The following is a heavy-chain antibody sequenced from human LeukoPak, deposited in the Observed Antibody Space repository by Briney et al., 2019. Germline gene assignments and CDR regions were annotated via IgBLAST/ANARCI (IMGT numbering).Heavy chain of an antibody. CDR2: INHSGST. J-gene: IGHJ4*02. CDR1: GFTFSSSA. Sequence: GSLRLSCAASGFTFSSSAMSWVRQPPGKGLEWIGEINHSGSTNYNPSLKSRVTISVDTSKNQFSLKLSSVTAADTAVYYCARGGRGPYSSQPKVFDYWGQGTLVTVSS. CDR3: ARGGRGPYSSQPKVFDY. D-gene: IGHD6-19*01. V-gene: IGHV4-34*01.